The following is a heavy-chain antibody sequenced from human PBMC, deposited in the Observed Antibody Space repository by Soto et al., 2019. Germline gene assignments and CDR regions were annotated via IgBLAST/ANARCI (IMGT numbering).Heavy chain of an antibody. CDR3: AKGRESSGSYRPFDY. J-gene: IGHJ4*02. CDR2: ISAGAVAT. CDR1: GLSFSSYA. Sequence: GRALRLSCAASGLSFSSYAMSWVRQAPGKGLEWVSAISAGAVATNYADSVKGRFTISRDNSKNTLYLQMNSLRAEDTAVYYCAKGRESSGSYRPFDYWGQGALVTGSS. V-gene: IGHV3-23*01. D-gene: IGHD3-22*01.